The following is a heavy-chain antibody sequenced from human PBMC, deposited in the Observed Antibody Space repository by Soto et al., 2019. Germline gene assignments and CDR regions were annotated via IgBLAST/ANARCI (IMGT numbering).Heavy chain of an antibody. V-gene: IGHV4-59*08. J-gene: IGHJ4*02. CDR2: IYYSGST. D-gene: IGHD2-2*01. CDR1: GGSINSYY. Sequence: QVQLQESGPGLVKPSETLSLTCTVSGGSINSYYWSWLRQPPGKGLEWIGYIYYSGSTNYNPSLKCRVTISIDKSTIHFSMKLSTVTAAYTAVCYCARHDRYCSSASCYEYYFDYWGQGTLVTVSS. CDR3: ARHDRYCSSASCYEYYFDY.